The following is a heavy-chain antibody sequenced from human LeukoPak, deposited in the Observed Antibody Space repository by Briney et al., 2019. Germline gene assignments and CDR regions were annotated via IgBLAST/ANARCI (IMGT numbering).Heavy chain of an antibody. J-gene: IGHJ6*03. Sequence: SETLSLTCTVSGGSISSYYWSWIRQPAGKGLEWIGRIYTSGSTNYNPSLKSRVTMSVDTSKNQFSLKLSSVTAADTAVYYCARELYGDYDYYYYYYMDVWGKGTTVTISS. D-gene: IGHD4-17*01. CDR1: GGSISSYY. CDR3: ARELYGDYDYYYYYYMDV. V-gene: IGHV4-4*07. CDR2: IYTSGST.